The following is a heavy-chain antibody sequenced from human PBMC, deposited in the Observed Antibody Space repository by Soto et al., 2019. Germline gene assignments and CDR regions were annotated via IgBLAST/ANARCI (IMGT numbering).Heavy chain of an antibody. CDR1: GFTFSSYG. J-gene: IGHJ4*02. D-gene: IGHD2-15*01. V-gene: IGHV3-30*18. CDR2: ISYDGSNK. Sequence: PGGSLRLSCAASGFTFSSYGMHWVRQAPGKGLEWVAVISYDGSNKYYADSVKGRFTISRDNSKNTLYLQMNSLRAEDTAVYYCAKSGTLGCSSGSCYPDYWGQGTLVTVSS. CDR3: AKSGTLGCSSGSCYPDY.